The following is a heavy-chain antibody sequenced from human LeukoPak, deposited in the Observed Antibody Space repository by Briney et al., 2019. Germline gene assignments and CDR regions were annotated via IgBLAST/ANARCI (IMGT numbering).Heavy chain of an antibody. D-gene: IGHD2-21*02. J-gene: IGHJ4*02. V-gene: IGHV4-30-4*08. CDR1: GGSISSGDYY. CDR2: IYYSGST. CDR3: ARDPDSTGYFDY. Sequence: SQTLPLTCTVSGGSISSGDYYWSWIRQPPGKGLEWNGYIYYSGSTYYNPSLKSRVTISVDTSKNQFSLKLSSVTAADTAVYYCARDPDSTGYFDYWGQGTLVTLSS.